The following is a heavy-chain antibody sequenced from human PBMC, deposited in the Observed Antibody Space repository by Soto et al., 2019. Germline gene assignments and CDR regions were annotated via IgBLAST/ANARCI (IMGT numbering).Heavy chain of an antibody. J-gene: IGHJ4*02. CDR1: GGSITSANW. Sequence: SETLSLTCAVSGGSITSANWWTWVRQPPGGGLEWIGEISHSGITNYKASLKSRVTMSVDTSKNQFSLKLSSVTAADTAVYYCARALPWFGLDYWGQGTLVTVSS. D-gene: IGHD3-10*01. CDR3: ARALPWFGLDY. V-gene: IGHV4-4*02. CDR2: ISHSGIT.